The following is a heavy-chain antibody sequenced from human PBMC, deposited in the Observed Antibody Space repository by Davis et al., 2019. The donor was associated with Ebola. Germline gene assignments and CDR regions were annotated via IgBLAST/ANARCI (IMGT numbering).Heavy chain of an antibody. CDR3: AERGGSV. V-gene: IGHV4-59*11. CDR1: GVSISTHY. CDR2: IYYTGSA. J-gene: IGHJ4*02. D-gene: IGHD3-16*01. Sequence: PSETLSLTCTVSGVSISTHYWSWIRQPPGKRLEWFGSIYYTGSAYYNSSLNGRVTISVDTSKNQISLKLSSVTAADTAMYYCAERGGSVWGQGTLATVSS.